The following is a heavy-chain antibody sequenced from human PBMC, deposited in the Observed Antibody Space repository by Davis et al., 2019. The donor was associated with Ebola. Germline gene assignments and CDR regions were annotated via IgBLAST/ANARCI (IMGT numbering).Heavy chain of an antibody. Sequence: SETLSLTCTVSGASISDYYWGWIRQPPGKGLEWIGSIYYSGSTYYNPSLKSRVTISVDTSKNQFSLKLSSVTAADTSVYYCARGSLSDSSPIDYWGQGTLVTVSS. CDR2: IYYSGST. D-gene: IGHD3-22*01. J-gene: IGHJ4*02. CDR3: ARGSLSDSSPIDY. V-gene: IGHV4-39*01. CDR1: GASISDYY.